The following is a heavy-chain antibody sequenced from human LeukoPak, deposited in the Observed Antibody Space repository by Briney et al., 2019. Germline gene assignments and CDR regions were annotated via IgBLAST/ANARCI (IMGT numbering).Heavy chain of an antibody. Sequence: SETLSLTCSVSGGSISSYYWSWIRQPAGKGLEWIGRIYAIGSTNYNPSLKSRVTMSLDTSKNQFSLKLSSVTAADTAVYYCAREDYNWNHYNYWGQGTLVTVFS. CDR1: GGSISSYY. CDR2: IYAIGST. D-gene: IGHD1-14*01. J-gene: IGHJ4*02. CDR3: AREDYNWNHYNY. V-gene: IGHV4-4*07.